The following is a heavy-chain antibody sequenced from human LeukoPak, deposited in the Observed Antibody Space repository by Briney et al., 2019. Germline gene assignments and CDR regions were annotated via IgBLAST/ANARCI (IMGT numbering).Heavy chain of an antibody. CDR3: AREGFVVAAAGHVGYFQH. CDR1: GFTFSSYG. V-gene: IGHV3-33*01. J-gene: IGHJ1*01. CDR2: IWHDGSDK. D-gene: IGHD6-13*01. Sequence: GRSLRLSCAASGFTFSSYGMHWVRQAPGKGLEWVAVIWHDGSDKYYADSVKGRFTISRDNSKNTLYLQMNSLRAEDTAVHYCAREGFVVAAAGHVGYFQHWGQGTLDTVSS.